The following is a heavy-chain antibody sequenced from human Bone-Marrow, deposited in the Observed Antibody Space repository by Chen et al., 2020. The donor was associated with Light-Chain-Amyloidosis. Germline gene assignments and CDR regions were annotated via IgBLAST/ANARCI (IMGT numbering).Heavy chain of an antibody. D-gene: IGHD5-12*01. CDR1: GYTFPNYW. J-gene: IGHJ4*02. V-gene: IGHV5-51*01. Sequence: EVQLEQSGPEVKKPGESLKISCTGSGYTFPNYWIGWVRQMPGKGLEWMGVIYPDDSDARYSPSFEGQVTISADKSITTAYLQWRSLKASDTAMYYCARLRDGYNFDYWGQGTLVTVSS. CDR2: IYPDDSDA. CDR3: ARLRDGYNFDY.